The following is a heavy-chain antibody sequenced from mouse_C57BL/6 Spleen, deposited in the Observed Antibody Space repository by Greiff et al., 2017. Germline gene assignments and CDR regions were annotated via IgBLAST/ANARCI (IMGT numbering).Heavy chain of an antibody. CDR3: ASEELVTGFGY. Sequence: DVQLQESGPELVKPGASVKMSCKASGYTFTDYNMHWVKQSHGKSLEWIGYINPNNGGTSYNQKFKGKATLTVNKSSSTAYMELRSLTSEDSAVYYCASEELVTGFGYWGHGALVTVSA. CDR2: INPNNGGT. CDR1: GYTFTDYN. D-gene: IGHD2-2*01. J-gene: IGHJ3*01. V-gene: IGHV1-22*01.